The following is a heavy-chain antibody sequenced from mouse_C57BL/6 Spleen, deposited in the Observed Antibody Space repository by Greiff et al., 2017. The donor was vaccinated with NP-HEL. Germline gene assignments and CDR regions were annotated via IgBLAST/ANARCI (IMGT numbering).Heavy chain of an antibody. J-gene: IGHJ2*01. D-gene: IGHD1-1*01. V-gene: IGHV1-15*01. CDR2: IDPETGGT. CDR3: TKGDTTVVATRYSDY. CDR1: GYTFTDYE. Sequence: QVQLQQSGAELVRPGASVTLSCKASGYTFTDYEMHWVKQTPVHGLEWIGAIDPETGGTAYNQKFKGKAILTADKSSSTAYMELRSLTSEDSAAYYCTKGDTTVVATRYSDYWGQGTTPPVSA.